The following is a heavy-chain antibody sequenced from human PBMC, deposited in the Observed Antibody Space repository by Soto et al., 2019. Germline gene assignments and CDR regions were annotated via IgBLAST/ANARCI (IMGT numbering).Heavy chain of an antibody. D-gene: IGHD6-13*01. Sequence: ASVKVSCKASGYTFTSYGISWVRQAPGQGLEWMGWISAYNGNTNYAQKLQGRVTMTTDTSTSTAYMELRSLRSDDTAVYYCATYPPYSSSWYLATHFDYWGQGTLVTVSS. CDR3: ATYPPYSSSWYLATHFDY. V-gene: IGHV1-18*01. J-gene: IGHJ4*02. CDR2: ISAYNGNT. CDR1: GYTFTSYG.